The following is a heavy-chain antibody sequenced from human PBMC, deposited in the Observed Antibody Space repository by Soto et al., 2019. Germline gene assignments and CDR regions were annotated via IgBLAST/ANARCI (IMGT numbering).Heavy chain of an antibody. D-gene: IGHD3-9*01. CDR3: AKDAKILDWLPTSYYYDF. J-gene: IGHJ4*02. CDR1: GFSFSSHA. V-gene: IGHV3-23*01. Sequence: EVQVLDSGGGLAQPGGSLRLSCAASGFSFSSHAMSWVRQSPGKGLEWVSSISRSGNSTYSADSVRDRFTISRDNSKNTLYLQMNSLRAEDTAVYYCAKDAKILDWLPTSYYYDFWGQGTLVTVSS. CDR2: ISRSGNST.